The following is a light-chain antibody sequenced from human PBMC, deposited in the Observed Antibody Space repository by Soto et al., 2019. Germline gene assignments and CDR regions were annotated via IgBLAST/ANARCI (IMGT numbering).Light chain of an antibody. CDR3: QQIDSFPHT. V-gene: IGKV1-12*01. Sequence: DLQMTQSPSSVSASVGDRVTITCRASQGISNWLAWYQQKAGQAPKLLIYAASGLHSGVPSRFSGSGSGTYFTLTISSLQPEDFATYFCQQIDSFPHTFGRGTKLEI. CDR1: QGISNW. CDR2: AAS. J-gene: IGKJ2*01.